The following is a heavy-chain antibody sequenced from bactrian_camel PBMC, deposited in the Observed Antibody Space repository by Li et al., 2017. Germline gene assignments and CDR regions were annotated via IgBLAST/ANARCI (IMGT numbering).Heavy chain of an antibody. CDR1: GYLYGGNC. Sequence: QVQLVESGGGSAQTGGSLRLSCQVSGYLYGGNCLGWFRQAPGKEREGVARIDSRGTTEYVDSVKGRFTVFKGNAGKTLYLQMNSLRPEDTAMYYCAAVAEGRTVEGGVSLWTLFESGYWGQGTQVTV. J-gene: IGHJ4*01. D-gene: IGHD3*01. CDR3: AAVAEGRTVEGGVSLWTLFESGY. CDR2: IDSRGTT. V-gene: IGHV3S53*01.